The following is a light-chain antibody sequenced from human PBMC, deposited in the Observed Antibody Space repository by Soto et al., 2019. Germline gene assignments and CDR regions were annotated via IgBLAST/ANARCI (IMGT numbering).Light chain of an antibody. CDR2: DAS. Sequence: EIVITQSPPTLSLSPVARATLPGRASQSVSSYLAWYQQKPGQAPRLLFYDASNRATGIPARFSGSGSETDFTLTISDVEPEDFAVYYCHQRQSWPRTFGQGTKVDIK. J-gene: IGKJ1*01. V-gene: IGKV3-11*01. CDR1: QSVSSY. CDR3: HQRQSWPRT.